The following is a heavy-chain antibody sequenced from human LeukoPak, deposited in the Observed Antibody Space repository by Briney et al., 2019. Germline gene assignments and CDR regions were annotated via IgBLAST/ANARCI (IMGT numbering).Heavy chain of an antibody. V-gene: IGHV3-23*01. CDR1: GFTFSSYS. Sequence: GGSLRLSCAASGFTFSSYSMNWVRQAPGKGLEWVSGISGSGGSTHYADSVKGRFTISRDNSKNTLQLQMDSLRAEDTAVYYCAKVHGRYSTYWYFGLWGRGTLVTVSS. CDR3: AKVHGRYSTYWYFGL. J-gene: IGHJ2*01. CDR2: ISGSGGST. D-gene: IGHD1-26*01.